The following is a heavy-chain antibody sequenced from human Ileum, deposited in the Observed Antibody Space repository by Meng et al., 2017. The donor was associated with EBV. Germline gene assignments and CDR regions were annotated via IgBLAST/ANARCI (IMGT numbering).Heavy chain of an antibody. CDR2: IFFKGTA. V-gene: IGHV4-61*01. Sequence: LPEARPRLSNPSWTRSRPLRGSRVAFSSCNHHCTWTRQPPGKGLEWIGSIFFKGTANYNPSLESRVTLSVDTSKNQFPLELSSVTAADTAIYYCARDHSDFGVSEGLAWGQGTLVTVSS. CDR3: ARDHSDFGVSEGLA. J-gene: IGHJ5*02. CDR1: RVAFSSCNHH. D-gene: IGHD3-10*01.